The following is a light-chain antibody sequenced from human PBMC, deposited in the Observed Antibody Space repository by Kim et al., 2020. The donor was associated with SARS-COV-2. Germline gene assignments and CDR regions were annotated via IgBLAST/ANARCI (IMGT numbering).Light chain of an antibody. J-gene: IGLJ3*02. Sequence: ELTQPPSASGTPGQRVTISCSGSSSNIGSNTVNWSQQLPGTAPKLLIYSNNQRPSGVPDRFSGSKSGTSASLAISGLQSEDEADYYCAAWDDSLNGWVFGGGTQLTVL. CDR2: SNN. CDR1: SSNIGSNT. CDR3: AAWDDSLNGWV. V-gene: IGLV1-44*01.